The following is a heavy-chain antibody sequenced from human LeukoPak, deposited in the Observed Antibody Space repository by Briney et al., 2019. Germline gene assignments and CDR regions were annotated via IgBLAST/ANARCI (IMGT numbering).Heavy chain of an antibody. Sequence: SVKVSCKASGGTFSSYAISWVRQAPGQGLEWMGGIIPIFGTANYAQKFQGRVTITADESTSTAYMELSSLRSEDTAVYYCARSLSIFGVVTTPAPYYYYYHMDVWGKGTTVTVSS. CDR2: IIPIFGTA. CDR1: GGTFSSYA. J-gene: IGHJ6*03. V-gene: IGHV1-69*13. D-gene: IGHD3-3*01. CDR3: ARSLSIFGVVTTPAPYYYYYHMDV.